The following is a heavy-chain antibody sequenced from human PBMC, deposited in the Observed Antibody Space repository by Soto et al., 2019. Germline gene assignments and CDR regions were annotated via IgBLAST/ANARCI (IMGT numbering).Heavy chain of an antibody. V-gene: IGHV3-64D*06. J-gene: IGHJ4*02. CDR1: GFIFTNYA. Sequence: RLSCVASGFIFTNYAMHWVRQAPGKGLEYVSSISSNGGSTYYADSVKGRFIISRDNSKNTLYLQMSSLTIEDTAVYYCVKDRWIDYWGQGTLVTVSS. D-gene: IGHD2-15*01. CDR3: VKDRWIDY. CDR2: ISSNGGST.